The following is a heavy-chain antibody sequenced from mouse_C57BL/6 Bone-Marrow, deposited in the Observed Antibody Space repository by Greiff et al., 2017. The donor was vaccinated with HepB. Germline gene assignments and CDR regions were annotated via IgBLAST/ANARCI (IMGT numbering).Heavy chain of an antibody. CDR2: IDPENGDT. Sequence: EVQLQHSGAELVRPGASVKLSCTASGFNIKDDYMHWVKQRPEQGLEWIGWIDPENGDTEYASKFQGKATITADTSSNTAYLQLSSLTSEDTAVYYCTTRVYYGNLYYFDYWGQGTTLTVSS. CDR1: GFNIKDDY. J-gene: IGHJ2*01. V-gene: IGHV14-4*01. CDR3: TTRVYYGNLYYFDY. D-gene: IGHD2-1*01.